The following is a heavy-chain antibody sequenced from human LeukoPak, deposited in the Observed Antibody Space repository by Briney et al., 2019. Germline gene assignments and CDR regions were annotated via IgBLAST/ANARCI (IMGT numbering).Heavy chain of an antibody. CDR2: IIPILGIA. Sequence: ASVKVSCKASGGTFSSYAISWVRQAPGQGLEWMGRIIPILGIAKYAQKFQDGVTITADKSTSTAYMELSSLRSEDTAVYYCARDSMIRGIMYLDYWGQGTLVTVSS. D-gene: IGHD3-10*01. CDR3: ARDSMIRGIMYLDY. J-gene: IGHJ4*02. V-gene: IGHV1-69*04. CDR1: GGTFSSYA.